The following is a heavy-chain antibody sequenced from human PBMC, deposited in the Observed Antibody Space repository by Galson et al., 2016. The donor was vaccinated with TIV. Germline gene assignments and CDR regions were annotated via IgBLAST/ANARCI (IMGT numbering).Heavy chain of an antibody. D-gene: IGHD4-17*01. CDR2: VNPGGSTI. V-gene: IGHV5-51*03. J-gene: IGHJ3*02. CDR1: GYSFASQW. Sequence: QSGAEVTKPGQSLKISCTPSGYSFASQWIAWVRQVPGKGLEWVGVVNPGGSTIRYSPPFQGQVTISSDKSINTAYLQWISLRASDPATYYCARQYDFGDYRGDAFDTWGQGTVVIVSS. CDR3: ARQYDFGDYRGDAFDT.